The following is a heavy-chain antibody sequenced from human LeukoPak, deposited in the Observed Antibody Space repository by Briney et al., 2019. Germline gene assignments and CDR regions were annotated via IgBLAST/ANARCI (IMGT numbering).Heavy chain of an antibody. Sequence: GEYLKISCKGSGYSFTRYWIGWVRQMPGKGLEWMGIIYPGDSDTRYSPSFQGQVTISADKCISTAYLQWSSLKASDTAMYYCGVLFSGYYPYYFDYWGQETLVTVSS. CDR2: IYPGDSDT. CDR3: GVLFSGYYPYYFDY. J-gene: IGHJ4*02. D-gene: IGHD3-22*01. V-gene: IGHV5-51*01. CDR1: GYSFTRYW.